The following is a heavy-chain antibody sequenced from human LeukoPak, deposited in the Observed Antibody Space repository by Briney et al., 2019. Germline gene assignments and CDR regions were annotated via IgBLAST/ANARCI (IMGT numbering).Heavy chain of an antibody. CDR1: GFTFSSYA. V-gene: IGHV3-23*01. J-gene: IGHJ4*02. CDR2: ISGSGSTT. Sequence: PGGSLRLSCAASGFTFSSYAMTWVRQAPGKGLEWVSAISGSGSTTYYADSVKGRFTISRDNSKNTLYLQMNSLRAEDTAVYYCAKSFYMTKGGTDYWGQGTLVTVSS. D-gene: IGHD2/OR15-2a*01. CDR3: AKSFYMTKGGTDY.